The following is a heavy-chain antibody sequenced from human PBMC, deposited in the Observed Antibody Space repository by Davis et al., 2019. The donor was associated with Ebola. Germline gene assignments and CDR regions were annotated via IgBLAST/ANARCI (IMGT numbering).Heavy chain of an antibody. V-gene: IGHV1-46*03. D-gene: IGHD5-12*01. CDR3: TTPGGQDSGYDVFDI. J-gene: IGHJ3*02. CDR1: GYTFSSYG. CDR2: INPSGGDT. Sequence: ASVKVSCKASGYTFSSYGISWVRQAPGQGLEWMGIINPSGGDTTYTLKFQGRVTVTRDTSTTTVYMDLSSLRSEDTALYYCTTPGGQDSGYDVFDIWGQGTMVTVSS.